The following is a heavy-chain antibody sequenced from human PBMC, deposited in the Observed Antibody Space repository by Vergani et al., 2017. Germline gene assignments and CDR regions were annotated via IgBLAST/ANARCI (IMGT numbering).Heavy chain of an antibody. CDR2: ISYDGSNK. Sequence: VQLVESGGGLVQPGGSLRLSCAASGFTFSSYGMHWVRQAPGKGLEWVAVISYDGSNKYYADSVKGRFTISRDNSKNTLYLQMNSLRAEDTAVYYCAKDGTVTQLPYYYYGMDVWGQGTTVTVSS. CDR3: AKDGTVTQLPYYYYGMDV. CDR1: GFTFSSYG. V-gene: IGHV3-30*18. D-gene: IGHD4-17*01. J-gene: IGHJ6*02.